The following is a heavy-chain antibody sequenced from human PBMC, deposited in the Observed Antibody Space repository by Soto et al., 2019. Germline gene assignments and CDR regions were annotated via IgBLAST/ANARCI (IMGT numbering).Heavy chain of an antibody. Sequence: ASVKVSCKASGYTFTGYYMHWVRQAPGQGLEWMGWINPNSGGTNYAQKFQGWVTMTRDTSISTAYMELSRLRSDDTAVYYCARPSIPATAISDFDYWGQGTLVTVSS. CDR3: ARPSIPATAISDFDY. CDR2: INPNSGGT. D-gene: IGHD2-2*02. V-gene: IGHV1-2*04. CDR1: GYTFTGYY. J-gene: IGHJ4*02.